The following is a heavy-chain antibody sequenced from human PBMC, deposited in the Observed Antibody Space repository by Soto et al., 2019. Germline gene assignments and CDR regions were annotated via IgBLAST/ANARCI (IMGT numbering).Heavy chain of an antibody. CDR2: IYRSGST. D-gene: IGHD3-16*01. J-gene: IGHJ6*03. Sequence: SETMSLTCTVSGDSVRNQYWSWIRRPPGRGLEWIGYIYRSGSTKYNPSLKSRLTISVDTSKNQFSLKLSSVTAADTAVYYCARTLDYGHMDVWGKGTTVTVSS. CDR1: GDSVRNQY. V-gene: IGHV4-4*09. CDR3: ARTLDYGHMDV.